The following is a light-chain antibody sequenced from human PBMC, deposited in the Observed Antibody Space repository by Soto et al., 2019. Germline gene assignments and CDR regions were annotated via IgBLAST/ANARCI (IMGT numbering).Light chain of an antibody. CDR1: QSISSS. V-gene: IGKV3-15*01. J-gene: IGKJ2*01. Sequence: EIVMTQSPATLSVSPGERATHSCRASQSISSSLAWYQQKPGQAPRLLIYGASTRATGIPARFSGSGSGTEFTLTISSLQSEDFAVYYCQQYNNGPTNTFGQGTKLEIK. CDR3: QQYNNGPTNT. CDR2: GAS.